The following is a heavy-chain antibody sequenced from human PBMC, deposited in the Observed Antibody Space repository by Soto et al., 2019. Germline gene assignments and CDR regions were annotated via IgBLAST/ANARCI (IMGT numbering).Heavy chain of an antibody. D-gene: IGHD3-9*01. V-gene: IGHV1-18*01. CDR2: ISAYNGNT. CDR1: GYTFTSYG. CDR3: ARVNDILTGSTYVDY. Sequence: QVQLVQSGAEVKKPGASVKVSCKASGYTFTSYGISWVRQAPGQGLEWMGWISAYNGNTNYAQKLQGRVTMTTDTSTSTAYKELRSLRSDDTAVYYCARVNDILTGSTYVDYWGQGTLVTVSS. J-gene: IGHJ4*02.